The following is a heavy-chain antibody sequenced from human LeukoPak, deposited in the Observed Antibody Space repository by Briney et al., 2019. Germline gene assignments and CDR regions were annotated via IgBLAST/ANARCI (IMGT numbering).Heavy chain of an antibody. D-gene: IGHD5-18*01. CDR2: INPNSGGT. Sequence: ALVKVSCKASGYTFTGYYMHWVRQAPGQGLEWMGWINPNSGGTNYAQKFQGRVTMTRDTSISTAYMELSRLRSDDTAVYYCARVSGGYSYGFGYWGQGTLVTVSS. CDR1: GYTFTGYY. J-gene: IGHJ4*02. V-gene: IGHV1-2*02. CDR3: ARVSGGYSYGFGY.